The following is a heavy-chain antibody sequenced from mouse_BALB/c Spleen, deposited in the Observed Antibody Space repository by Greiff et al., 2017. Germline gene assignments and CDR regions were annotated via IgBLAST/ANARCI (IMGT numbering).Heavy chain of an antibody. D-gene: IGHD1-1*01. CDR1: GFTFSSYG. V-gene: IGHV5-6*01. Sequence: EVQRVESGGDLVKPGGSLKLSCAASGFTFSSYGMSWVRQTPDKRLEWVATISSGGSYTYYPDSVKGRFTISRDNAKNTLYLQMSSLKSEDTAMYYCARQNYYEGAMDYWGQGTSVTVSS. J-gene: IGHJ4*01. CDR2: ISSGGSYT. CDR3: ARQNYYEGAMDY.